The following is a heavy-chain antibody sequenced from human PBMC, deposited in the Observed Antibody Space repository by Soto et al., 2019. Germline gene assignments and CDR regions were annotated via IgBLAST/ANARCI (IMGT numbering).Heavy chain of an antibody. CDR2: ISWNSGNI. CDR1: GFTFDNYA. V-gene: IGHV3-9*01. CDR3: AKDDVGYSSGWLVQ. J-gene: IGHJ5*02. D-gene: IGHD6-19*01. Sequence: HPGGSLRLSCAASGFTFDNYAIHWVRQAPGKGLEWVSGISWNSGNIGYADSVKGRSTISRDNAKNSLYLQMNSLRVGDTALYYCAKDDVGYSSGWLVQWGQGTLVTVSS.